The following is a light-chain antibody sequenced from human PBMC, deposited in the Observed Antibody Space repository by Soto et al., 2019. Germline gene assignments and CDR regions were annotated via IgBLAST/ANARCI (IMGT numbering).Light chain of an antibody. CDR1: SSDVGGYNY. CDR2: DVS. V-gene: IGLV2-14*01. CDR3: SSYTSSSTLAVA. J-gene: IGLJ2*01. Sequence: QTVVTQPASVSGAPGQSITISCTGTSSDVGGYNYVSWYQQHPGKAPKLMIYDVSNRPSGVSNRFSGSKSGNTASLTISGLQAEDEADYYCSSYTSSSTLAVAFGGGTKLTVL.